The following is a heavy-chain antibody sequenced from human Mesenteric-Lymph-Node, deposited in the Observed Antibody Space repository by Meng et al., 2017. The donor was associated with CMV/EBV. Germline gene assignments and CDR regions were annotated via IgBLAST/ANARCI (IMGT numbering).Heavy chain of an antibody. D-gene: IGHD2-21*01. CDR3: ARVAADCGGDCRYYFDY. CDR1: VRRCSYY. Sequence: VRRCSYYSSWVRQPPGKGLEWVGYIYYTGSTNYNPSLASRVTISIDTSKNQFSLKLSSVTAADTAVYYCARVAADCGGDCRYYFDYWGQGTLVTVSS. J-gene: IGHJ4*02. V-gene: IGHV4-61*01. CDR2: IYYTGST.